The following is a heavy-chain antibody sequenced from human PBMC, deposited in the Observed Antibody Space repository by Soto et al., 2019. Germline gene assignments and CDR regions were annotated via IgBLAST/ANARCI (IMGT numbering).Heavy chain of an antibody. D-gene: IGHD3-3*01. CDR3: ARDRSETNYDFWSGYYRAYGMDV. CDR1: GFTFSSYS. Sequence: GGSLRLSCAASGFTFSSYSMNWVRQAPGKGLEWVSSISSSSSYIYYADSVKGRFTISRDNAKNSLYLQMNSLRAEDTAVYYCARDRSETNYDFWSGYYRAYGMDVWGQGTPVTASS. CDR2: ISSSSSYI. J-gene: IGHJ6*02. V-gene: IGHV3-21*01.